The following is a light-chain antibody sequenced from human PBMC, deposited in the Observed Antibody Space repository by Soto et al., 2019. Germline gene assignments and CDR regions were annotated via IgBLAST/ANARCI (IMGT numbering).Light chain of an antibody. CDR2: GAS. Sequence: EIVLTQSPGTLSLSPGERATLSCRASQSVSNYLAWYQQKPGQAPRLLIYGASRRATVIPDRFSGSGSWTDFTLTISRLEPEDFAVYYCQQYGGSPQTFGQGTNVESK. CDR1: QSVSNY. J-gene: IGKJ1*01. V-gene: IGKV3-20*01. CDR3: QQYGGSPQT.